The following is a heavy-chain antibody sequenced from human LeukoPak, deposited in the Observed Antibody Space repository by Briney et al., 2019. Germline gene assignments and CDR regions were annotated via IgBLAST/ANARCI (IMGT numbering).Heavy chain of an antibody. V-gene: IGHV3-23*01. CDR2: ISASGGSA. Sequence: WVSGISASGGSAYYADSVKCRFTISRDNSKNTLFLQMNSLRAEDTALYYCAKDRTSSPAGDWGQGTLVIVSS. D-gene: IGHD6-19*01. CDR3: AKDRTSSPAGD. J-gene: IGHJ4*02.